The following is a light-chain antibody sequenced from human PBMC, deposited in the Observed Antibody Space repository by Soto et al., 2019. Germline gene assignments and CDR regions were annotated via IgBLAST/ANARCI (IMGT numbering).Light chain of an antibody. Sequence: EIVMTQSTATLSLSTGERATLSCRSSQSVGKYLVWYQQKPGQAPRLLIYDASNRATGIPARFSGSGSGTDFTLTISSLEPEDLAVYYCQQRGNRPPWTFGQGTKVDIK. CDR2: DAS. J-gene: IGKJ1*01. CDR3: QQRGNRPPWT. V-gene: IGKV3-11*01. CDR1: QSVGKY.